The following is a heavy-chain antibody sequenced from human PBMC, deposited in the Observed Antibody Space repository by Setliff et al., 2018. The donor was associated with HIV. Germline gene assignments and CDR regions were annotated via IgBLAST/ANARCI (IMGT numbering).Heavy chain of an antibody. CDR3: ARRSVSHGNGFDY. V-gene: IGHV5-51*01. D-gene: IGHD2-8*01. CDR2: IFPGDSDT. J-gene: IGHJ4*02. CDR1: GYSFTRYW. Sequence: GESLKISCQGSGYSFTRYWIGWVRQMPGKGLEWMGIIFPGDSDTRFSPSFQGQVSLSVDKSATTAYLHWSSLKASDTAIYYCARRSVSHGNGFDYWGPGTLVTVSS.